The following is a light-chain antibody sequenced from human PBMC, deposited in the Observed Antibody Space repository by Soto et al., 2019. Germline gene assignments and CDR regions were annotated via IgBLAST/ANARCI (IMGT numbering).Light chain of an antibody. Sequence: EIVMTQSPATLSVSPGERATLSCRASQSVGGNLAWYQQRPGRAPRLLIYDASNRATDIPARFSGSGSGTEFTLTISSLQSEDFALYYCQQYNNWPLYTFGQGTKLEIK. J-gene: IGKJ2*01. CDR3: QQYNNWPLYT. CDR2: DAS. V-gene: IGKV3-15*01. CDR1: QSVGGN.